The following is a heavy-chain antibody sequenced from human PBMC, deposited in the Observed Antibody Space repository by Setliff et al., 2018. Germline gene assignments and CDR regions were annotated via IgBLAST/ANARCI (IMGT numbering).Heavy chain of an antibody. Sequence: GGSLRLSCAASGFTFSAYAMSWVRQSPGKGLEWVSAISPIGDSTYYLDSVKGRFTISRDNSKNTLYLQMNSLRAEDTAMYYCARLALTGYDSSGYYYALEYYYYMDVWGKGTTVTVSS. CDR3: ARLALTGYDSSGYYYALEYYYYMDV. J-gene: IGHJ6*03. D-gene: IGHD3-22*01. V-gene: IGHV3-23*01. CDR1: GFTFSAYA. CDR2: ISPIGDST.